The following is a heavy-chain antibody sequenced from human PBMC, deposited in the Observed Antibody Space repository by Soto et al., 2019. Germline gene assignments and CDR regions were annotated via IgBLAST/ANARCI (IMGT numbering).Heavy chain of an antibody. Sequence: GGPLRLSCAASGFTFSSYAMHWVRQAPGKGREWVAVISYDGSNKYYADSVKGRFTISRDNSKNTLYLQMNSLRAEDTAVYYCARDYGEFDSCGLGTLVTVSS. V-gene: IGHV3-30-3*01. CDR3: ARDYGEFDS. CDR2: ISYDGSNK. J-gene: IGHJ4*02. CDR1: GFTFSSYA. D-gene: IGHD3-10*01.